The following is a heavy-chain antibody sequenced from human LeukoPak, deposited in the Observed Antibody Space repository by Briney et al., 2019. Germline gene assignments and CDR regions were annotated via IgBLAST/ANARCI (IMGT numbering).Heavy chain of an antibody. D-gene: IGHD3-16*02. J-gene: IGHJ4*02. Sequence: PSETLSLTCAVYGGSFSGYYWSWIRQPPGKGLEGIGEINHSGSTNYNPSLKSRVTISVDTSKNQFSLKLSSVTAADTAVYYCARAYYDYVWGSYRYYFDYWGQGTLVTVSS. CDR2: INHSGST. CDR1: GGSFSGYY. CDR3: ARAYYDYVWGSYRYYFDY. V-gene: IGHV4-34*01.